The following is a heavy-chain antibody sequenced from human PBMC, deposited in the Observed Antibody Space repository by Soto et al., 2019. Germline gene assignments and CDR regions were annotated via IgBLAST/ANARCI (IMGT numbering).Heavy chain of an antibody. CDR2: IIPIFGTA. J-gene: IGHJ6*02. Sequence: ASVKVSCKASGGTFSSYAISWVRQAPGQGLEWMGGIIPIFGTANYAQKFQGRVTITADESTSTAYMELSSLRSEDTAVYYCARVYSSGWSYYYYYRMDVWGQGTTVTVSS. CDR1: GGTFSSYA. D-gene: IGHD6-19*01. CDR3: ARVYSSGWSYYYYYRMDV. V-gene: IGHV1-69*13.